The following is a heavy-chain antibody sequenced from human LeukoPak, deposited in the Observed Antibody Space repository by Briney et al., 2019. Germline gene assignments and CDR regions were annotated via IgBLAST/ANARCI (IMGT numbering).Heavy chain of an antibody. CDR3: ARHPPSIAAAGLDY. V-gene: IGHV4-59*08. Sequence: SETLSLTCTVSGGSISSYYWSWIRQPPGKGLEWIGYIYYSGSTNYNPSLKRRVTISVDTSKNQFSLKLSSVTAADTAVYYCARHPPSIAAAGLDYWGQGTLVTVSS. D-gene: IGHD6-13*01. J-gene: IGHJ4*02. CDR2: IYYSGST. CDR1: GGSISSYY.